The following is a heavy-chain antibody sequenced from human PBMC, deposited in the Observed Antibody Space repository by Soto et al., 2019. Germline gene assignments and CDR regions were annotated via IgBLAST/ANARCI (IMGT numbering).Heavy chain of an antibody. CDR1: GGCMSSDSYY. V-gene: IGHV4-39*01. Sequence: SETLALTCTVSGGCMSSDSYYWGWIRQSPEKGLEWIASISYSGSTYYNPPLKSRVTISVDRSKNQFSLKLSSVTAADTAVYYCTRHFSVDYFDYWGQGALVTVSS. J-gene: IGHJ4*02. CDR2: ISYSGST. CDR3: TRHFSVDYFDY.